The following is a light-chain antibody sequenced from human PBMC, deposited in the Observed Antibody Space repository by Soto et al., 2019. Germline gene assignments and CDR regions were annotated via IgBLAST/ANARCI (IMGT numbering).Light chain of an antibody. Sequence: QSVLTQPPSASGTPGQRVTISCSGSSSNIGSSPVNWYHQLPGTAPKLLIYSNNQRPSGVPDRFSGSKSGTSASLAISGLQSEDEADYYCAAWDDGLNGYVFGTGTRSPS. CDR2: SNN. CDR3: AAWDDGLNGYV. J-gene: IGLJ1*01. V-gene: IGLV1-44*01. CDR1: SSNIGSSP.